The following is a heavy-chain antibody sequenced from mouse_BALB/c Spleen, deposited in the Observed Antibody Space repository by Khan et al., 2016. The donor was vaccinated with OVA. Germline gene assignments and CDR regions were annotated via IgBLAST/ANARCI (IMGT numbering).Heavy chain of an antibody. CDR1: GYTFTDFA. CDR3: VRGGGKSRFAY. CDR2: ISTYYGDA. J-gene: IGHJ3*01. V-gene: IGHV1S137*01. D-gene: IGHD1-1*02. Sequence: VQLQESGAELVRPGVSVKISCKGSGYTFTDFAMHWMKQSHAKSLEWLGVISTYYGDADYNHKFRDKATMTVDKSSSTAYMELAGLTSEDSAIYYCVRGGGKSRFAYWGQGTLVTVSA.